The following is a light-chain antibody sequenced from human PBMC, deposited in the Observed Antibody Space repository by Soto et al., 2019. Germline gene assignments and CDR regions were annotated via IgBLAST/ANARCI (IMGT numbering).Light chain of an antibody. J-gene: IGLJ1*01. CDR1: SSDVGNGQY. CDR2: EVS. CDR3: SSYTASSTFV. Sequence: QSALTQPASVSGSPGQSITISCTGTSSDVGNGQYVSWYQQCPGKAPKLMIYEVSNRPSGVSNRFSASKSGNTASLTISGLQAEDEGDYYCSSYTASSTFVFGTGTKVTAL. V-gene: IGLV2-14*01.